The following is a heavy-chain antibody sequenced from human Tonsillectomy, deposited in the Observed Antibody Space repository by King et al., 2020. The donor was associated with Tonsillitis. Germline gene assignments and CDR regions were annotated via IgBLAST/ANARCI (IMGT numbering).Heavy chain of an antibody. D-gene: IGHD3-10*01. CDR3: AKDWVVRGVIITGYYYYYGMDV. V-gene: IGHV3-30*18. J-gene: IGHJ6*02. CDR2: ISYDGGHK. CDR1: GFSFSSYG. Sequence: VQLVESGGGVVQPGRSLRLSCAASGFSFSSYGMHWVRQAPAKGLEWVAVISYDGGHKYYADSVKGRFAISRDNSKNTLYLQMNSLGAEDTAVYYCAKDWVVRGVIITGYYYYYGMDVWGQGTTVTVSS.